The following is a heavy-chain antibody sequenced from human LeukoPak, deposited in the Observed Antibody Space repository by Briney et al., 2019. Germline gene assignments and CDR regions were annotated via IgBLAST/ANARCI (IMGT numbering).Heavy chain of an antibody. CDR2: IYYSGST. Sequence: SQTLSLTCTVSGGSISGGDYYWSWIRQPPGRGLEWIGYIYYSGSTYYNPSLKSRVTISVDTSKNQFSLKLSSVTAADTAVYYCARDQLLWAFDSWGQGTLVTVSS. V-gene: IGHV4-30-4*08. D-gene: IGHD2-2*01. CDR3: ARDQLLWAFDS. CDR1: GGSISGGDYY. J-gene: IGHJ4*02.